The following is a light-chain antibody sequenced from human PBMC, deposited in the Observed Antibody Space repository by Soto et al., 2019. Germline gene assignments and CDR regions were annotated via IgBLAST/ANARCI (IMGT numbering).Light chain of an antibody. CDR1: QSISSY. CDR2: AGS. J-gene: IGKJ2*01. CDR3: QQSYSTPLI. Sequence: DIQMTQSPSSLSASVGDRVTITCRASQSISSYLNWYQQKPGKAPKLLIYAGSSLQSGVPSRFSGSGSVTEFTLTISSLQPEDFATYYCQQSYSTPLIFGQGTKLEIK. V-gene: IGKV1-39*01.